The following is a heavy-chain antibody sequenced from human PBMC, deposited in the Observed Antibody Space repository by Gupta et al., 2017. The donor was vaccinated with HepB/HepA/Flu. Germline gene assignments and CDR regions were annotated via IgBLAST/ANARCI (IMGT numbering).Heavy chain of an antibody. CDR3: ARIMVAASHFDY. V-gene: IGHV3-7*01. J-gene: IGHJ4*02. Sequence: EVQLVESGGGLVQPGGSLRLSCAASGFTFRRYWMTWVRQAPGKGLEWVANIKEEGSEYYYVGSVKGRFTISRDNAKNSLYLEMNSLRAEDTAVYYCARIMVAASHFDYWGQGTLVTVSS. CDR2: IKEEGSEY. D-gene: IGHD2-15*01. CDR1: GFTFRRYW.